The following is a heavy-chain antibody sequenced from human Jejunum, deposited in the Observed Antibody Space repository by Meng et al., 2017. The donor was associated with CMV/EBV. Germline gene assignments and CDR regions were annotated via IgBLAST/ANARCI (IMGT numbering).Heavy chain of an antibody. CDR3: ARAHDSISNPDFDF. J-gene: IGHJ4*02. D-gene: IGHD3-3*02. CDR2: IVPLLGTV. CDR1: GGTFSSYA. Sequence: ASGGTFSSYAISWVRQAPGHGLEWMGGIVPLLGTVNYAQKFQGRITITTDESTSTGYMELSSLRSEDTAVYYCARAHDSISNPDFDFWGQGTLVTVSS. V-gene: IGHV1-69*05.